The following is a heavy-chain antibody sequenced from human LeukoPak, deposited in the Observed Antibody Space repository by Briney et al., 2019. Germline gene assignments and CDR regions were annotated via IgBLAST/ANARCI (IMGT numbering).Heavy chain of an antibody. V-gene: IGHV3-15*04. D-gene: IGHD1-1*01. CDR3: TSQYNWKDAVDF. J-gene: IGHJ4*02. CDR2: IETKTDGLTT. CDR1: GFTFNDAW. Sequence: GSLRLSCAASGFTFNDAWMTWVRQAPGKGLEWVGRIETKTDGLTTDYGAPVKGRFTISRDDSKNTLYLQMNSLKTEDTAVYYCTSQYNWKDAVDFWGQGTLVTVSS.